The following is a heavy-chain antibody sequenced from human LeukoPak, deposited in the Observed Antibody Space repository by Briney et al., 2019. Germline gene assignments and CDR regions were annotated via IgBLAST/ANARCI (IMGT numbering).Heavy chain of an antibody. CDR2: IYPGDSDT. CDR3: ARHYGGYFRDAFDI. D-gene: IGHD2/OR15-2a*01. Sequence: GESLKISCKGSAYSFNSFWGGRVRQMPGKGLEGVGIIYPGDSDTRYGSSFQGQVTISADKSISTAYLQWSSLKASDTAMYYCARHYGGYFRDAFDIWGQGTMVTVSS. CDR1: AYSFNSFW. V-gene: IGHV5-51*01. J-gene: IGHJ3*02.